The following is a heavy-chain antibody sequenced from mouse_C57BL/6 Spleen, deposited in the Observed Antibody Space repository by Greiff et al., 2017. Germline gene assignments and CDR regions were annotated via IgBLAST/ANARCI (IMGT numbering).Heavy chain of an antibody. CDR1: GFSLSTFGMG. CDR3: ARSNWDLAWFAY. D-gene: IGHD4-1*01. J-gene: IGHJ3*01. CDR2: IWWDDDK. V-gene: IGHV8-8*01. Sequence: QVTLKVSGPGILQPSQTLSLTCSSSGFSLSTFGMGVGWIRQPSGKGLEWLAHIWWDDDKYYNTALKSRLTISKDTSKNQVVRKIAYVDTADTATYCCARSNWDLAWFAYWGQGTLVTVSA.